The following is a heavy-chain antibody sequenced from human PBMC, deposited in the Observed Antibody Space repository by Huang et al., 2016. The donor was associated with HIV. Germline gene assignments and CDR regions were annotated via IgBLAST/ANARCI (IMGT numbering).Heavy chain of an antibody. CDR1: GGSIRSDNYY. CDR2: IYYSGST. J-gene: IGHJ4*02. V-gene: IGHV4-39*01. Sequence: QLQLQESGPGLVKPSEILSLTCTVSGGSIRSDNYYWGWIRQPPGKGLEWIGSIYYSGSTYYNPSRKSRVTITVDTSKNQFSLKMRSVTAADTAVYYCARLPGSITMIRGVITDPYWGQGTLVTVSS. CDR3: ARLPGSITMIRGVITDPY. D-gene: IGHD3-10*01.